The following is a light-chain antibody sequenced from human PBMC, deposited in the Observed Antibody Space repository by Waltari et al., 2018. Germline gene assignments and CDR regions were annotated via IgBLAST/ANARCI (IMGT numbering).Light chain of an antibody. V-gene: IGKV3-11*01. J-gene: IGKJ1*01. CDR1: ESISSQ. CDR3: QQYNSYPRT. CDR2: DTS. Sequence: EIVLTQSPATLSLSPGDRATLSCRASESISSQLAWYQQKPGQAPRILIYDTSNRAAGIPARFSGSGSGTDFSLTISSLEPEDFVVYYCQQYNSYPRTFGQGTKVEIK.